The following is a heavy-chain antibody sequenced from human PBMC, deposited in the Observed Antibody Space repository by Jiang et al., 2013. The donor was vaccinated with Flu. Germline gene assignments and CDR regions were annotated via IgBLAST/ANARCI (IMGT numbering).Heavy chain of an antibody. CDR3: ARGLGCNGHICYSSNW. J-gene: IGHJ5*01. Sequence: GPGLVKPSETLSLTCTVSGGSINSDYWSWIRQPPGKGLEWIGYIYYSGTTYYSPSLNSRVTISLDNFNNQFFLELRSVTAADTAMYYCARGLGCNGHICYSSNW. CDR2: IYYSGTT. V-gene: IGHV4-59*01. D-gene: IGHD2-15*01. CDR1: GGSINSDY.